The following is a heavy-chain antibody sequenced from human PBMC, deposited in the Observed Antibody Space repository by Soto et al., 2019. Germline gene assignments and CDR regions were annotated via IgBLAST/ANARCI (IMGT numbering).Heavy chain of an antibody. CDR3: ALNFGYSYGYQYHFDY. Sequence: QVQLVQSGAEVKKPGASVKVSCKASGYTFTSYAMHWVRQAPGQRLEWMGWINAGNGNTKYSQKFQGRVTITRDTSASTAYMELSSLRYEDTAVYYCALNFGYSYGYQYHFDYWGQGTLVPVSS. CDR1: GYTFTSYA. J-gene: IGHJ4*02. D-gene: IGHD5-18*01. V-gene: IGHV1-3*01. CDR2: INAGNGNT.